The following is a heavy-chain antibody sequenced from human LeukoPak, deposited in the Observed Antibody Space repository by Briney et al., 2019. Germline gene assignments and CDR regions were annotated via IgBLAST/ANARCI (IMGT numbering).Heavy chain of an antibody. CDR1: GGTFSSYT. J-gene: IGHJ3*02. CDR3: ARSAYGDYPAAAFDI. V-gene: IGHV1-69*02. CDR2: IIPILGIA. Sequence: ASVKVSCKASGGTFSSYTISWVRQAPGQGLEWMGRIIPILGIANYAQKFQGRVTITADKSTSTAYMELSSLGSEDTAVYCCARSAYGDYPAAAFDIWGQGTMVTVSS. D-gene: IGHD4-17*01.